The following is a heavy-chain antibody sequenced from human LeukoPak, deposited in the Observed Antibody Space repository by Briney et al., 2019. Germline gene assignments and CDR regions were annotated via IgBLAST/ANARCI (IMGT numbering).Heavy chain of an antibody. J-gene: IGHJ4*02. CDR3: ARGPYSSSSYYYDY. D-gene: IGHD6-6*01. V-gene: IGHV1-46*01. Sequence: SVTASCTASGYTFITNDYIWWVRQPPGQGLEWMGIINPSAGSTSYAQKFQGRVTMTRDTSTNTVYIELSSPRPDDTAVYYCARGPYSSSSYYYDYWGQGTPVTVSS. CDR1: GYTFITNDY. CDR2: INPSAGST.